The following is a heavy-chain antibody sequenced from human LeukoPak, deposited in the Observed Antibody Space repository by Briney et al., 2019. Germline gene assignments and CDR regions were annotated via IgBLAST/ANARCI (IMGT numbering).Heavy chain of an antibody. Sequence: GGSLRLSCAASGFTFSDHYMDWVRQAPGKGLEWVGRIKTKANSFTTHYAASVKGRFTISRDDSKKSLYLQMNSLRAEDTAVYYCAKDPRLWNKPMYYYYMDVWGKGTTVTVSS. V-gene: IGHV3-72*01. CDR2: IKTKANSFTT. CDR1: GFTFSDHY. D-gene: IGHD1/OR15-1a*01. J-gene: IGHJ6*03. CDR3: AKDPRLWNKPMYYYYMDV.